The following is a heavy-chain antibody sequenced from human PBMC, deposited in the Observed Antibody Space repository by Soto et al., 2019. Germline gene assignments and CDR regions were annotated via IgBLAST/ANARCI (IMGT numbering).Heavy chain of an antibody. CDR1: GGSMSSGGYY. V-gene: IGHV4-31*03. J-gene: IGHJ6*02. CDR2: IYYSGST. CDR3: SRGDSKDFQDYGTDV. Sequence: SLTCNGSGGSMSSGGYYWSWIRQHPGKGLEWIGDIYYSGSTYYNPSLKSRVTISVDTSKNQFSLKLSSVTAADTAVYYFSRGDSKDFQDYGTDVWCQVTTVSVS. D-gene: IGHD4-4*01.